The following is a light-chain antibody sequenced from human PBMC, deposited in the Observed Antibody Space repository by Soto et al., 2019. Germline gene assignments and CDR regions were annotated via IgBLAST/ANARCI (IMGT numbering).Light chain of an antibody. Sequence: EIVLTQSPATLSLSPGERATLSCRASQSVSSYLAWYQQQPGQAPRLLIYDASNMATGIPARFSGSGSGTDFTLTISSLEPEDFAVYYCQQPYTFGQGTKLEIK. CDR3: QQPYT. CDR1: QSVSSY. J-gene: IGKJ2*01. V-gene: IGKV3-11*01. CDR2: DAS.